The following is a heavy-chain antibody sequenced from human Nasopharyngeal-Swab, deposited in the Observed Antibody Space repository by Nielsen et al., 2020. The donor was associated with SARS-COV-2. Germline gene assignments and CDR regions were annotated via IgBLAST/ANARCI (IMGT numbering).Heavy chain of an antibody. CDR3: ARGGAGYYYYMDF. J-gene: IGHJ6*03. D-gene: IGHD4/OR15-4a*01. V-gene: IGHV4-30-4*01. CDR2: IYYSGST. CDR1: GGSISSGDYY. Sequence: SETLSLTCTVSGGSISSGDYYWSWIRRPPGKGLEWIGYIYYSGSTYYNPSLKSRVTISVDTSKNQFSLKLSSVTAATTAVYYCARGGAGYYYYMDFGGKGPTVTFS.